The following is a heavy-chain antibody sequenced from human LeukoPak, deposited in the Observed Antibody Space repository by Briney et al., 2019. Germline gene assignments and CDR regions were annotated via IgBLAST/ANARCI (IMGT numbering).Heavy chain of an antibody. Sequence: RASVKVSCKASGGTFSSYAISWVRQAPGQGLEWMGGIIPIFGTANYAQKFQGRVTITTDESTSTAYMELSSLRSEDTAVYYCASSSYYYDSSGFNWFDPWGQGTLVTVSS. V-gene: IGHV1-69*05. CDR3: ASSSYYYDSSGFNWFDP. J-gene: IGHJ5*02. CDR1: GGTFSSYA. CDR2: IIPIFGTA. D-gene: IGHD3-22*01.